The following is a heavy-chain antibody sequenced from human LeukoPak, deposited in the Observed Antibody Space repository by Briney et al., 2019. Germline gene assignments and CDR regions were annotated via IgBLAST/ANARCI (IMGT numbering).Heavy chain of an antibody. J-gene: IGHJ4*02. V-gene: IGHV3-30*02. CDR3: AKTGRLDYYGSGSYAKDY. CDR1: GFTFSSYG. Sequence: PGGSLRLSCAASGFTFSSYGMHWVRQAPGKGLEWVAFIRYDGSNKYYADSVKGRFTISRDNSKNTLYLQMNSLRAEDTAMYYCAKTGRLDYYGSGSYAKDYWGQGTLVTVSS. CDR2: IRYDGSNK. D-gene: IGHD3-10*01.